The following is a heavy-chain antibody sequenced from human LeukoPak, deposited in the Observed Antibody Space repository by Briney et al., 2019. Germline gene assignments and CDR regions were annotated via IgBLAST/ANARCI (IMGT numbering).Heavy chain of an antibody. D-gene: IGHD3-16*01. Sequence: PSETLSLTCTVSGYSISSGYYWGWIRQPPGKGLEWIGGIYHSGTTYYNPSLKGRVTISVDTSKNQFSLKLSSVTAADTAMYFCARGFSYTYYMDVWGKGTTVTVSS. J-gene: IGHJ6*03. CDR2: IYHSGTT. V-gene: IGHV4-38-2*02. CDR3: ARGFSYTYYMDV. CDR1: GYSISSGYY.